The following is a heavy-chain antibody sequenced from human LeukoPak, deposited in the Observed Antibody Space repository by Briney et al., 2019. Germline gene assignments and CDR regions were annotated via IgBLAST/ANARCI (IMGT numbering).Heavy chain of an antibody. J-gene: IGHJ4*02. D-gene: IGHD5-18*01. CDR1: GYTFTSYY. Sequence: ASVKVCCKASGYTFTSYYMHWVRQPPGQGLEWMGIINPSGGSTSYAQKFQGRVTMTRDTSTSTVYMELSSLRSEDTAVYYCARARGYSYGYVPGLDYWGQGTLVTVSS. CDR2: INPSGGST. V-gene: IGHV1-46*01. CDR3: ARARGYSYGYVPGLDY.